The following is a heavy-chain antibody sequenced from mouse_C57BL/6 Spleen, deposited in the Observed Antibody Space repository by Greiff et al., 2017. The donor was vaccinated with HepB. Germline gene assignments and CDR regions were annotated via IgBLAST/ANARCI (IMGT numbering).Heavy chain of an antibody. J-gene: IGHJ2*01. CDR1: GYTFTSYW. CDR2: IDPSDSYT. D-gene: IGHD2-3*01. Sequence: VQLQQPGAELVMPGASVKLSCKASGYTFTSYWMHWVKQRPGQGLEWIGEIDPSDSYTNYNQKFKGKSTLTVDKSSSTAYMQLSSLTSEDSAVYYCARDDGYFFDYWGKGTTLTVSS. CDR3: ARDDGYFFDY. V-gene: IGHV1-69*01.